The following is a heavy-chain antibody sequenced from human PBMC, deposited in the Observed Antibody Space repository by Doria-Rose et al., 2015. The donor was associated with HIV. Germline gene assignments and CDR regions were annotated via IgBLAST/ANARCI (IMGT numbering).Heavy chain of an antibody. Sequence: QPGGSLRLSCAASGFTFSSYEMNWVRQAPGKGLEWVSYISSSGSTIYYADSVKGRFTISRDNAKNSLYLQMNSLRAEDTAVYYCAREGYCSSTSCYMRDAFDIWGQGTMVTVSS. CDR2: ISSSGSTI. D-gene: IGHD2-2*02. J-gene: IGHJ3*02. CDR3: AREGYCSSTSCYMRDAFDI. V-gene: IGHV3-48*03. CDR1: GFTFSSYE.